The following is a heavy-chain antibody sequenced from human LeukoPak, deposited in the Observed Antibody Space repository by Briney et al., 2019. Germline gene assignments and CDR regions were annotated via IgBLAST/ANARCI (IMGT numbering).Heavy chain of an antibody. CDR3: ATGRGSGSYRFDY. V-gene: IGHV3-23*01. D-gene: IGHD3-10*01. CDR2: ITGSGDTT. J-gene: IGHJ4*02. CDR1: GFTFSNYA. Sequence: PGGSLRLSCAASGFTFSNYAMSWVRQAPGKGLQWVSGITGSGDTTYYADSVKGRFTISRDNSKNTLFLQMNSLRAEDTAVYYCATGRGSGSYRFDYWGQGTLVTVSS.